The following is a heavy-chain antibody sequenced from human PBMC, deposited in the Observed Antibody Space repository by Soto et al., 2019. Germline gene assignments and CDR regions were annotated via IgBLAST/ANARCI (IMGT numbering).Heavy chain of an antibody. J-gene: IGHJ6*02. CDR1: GFTFSTYA. CDR2: ISSSSSTI. D-gene: IGHD3-3*01. V-gene: IGHV3-48*01. CDR3: SREYYDFWSGPPFMDV. Sequence: GGSLRLSCAASGFTFSTYAMAWVRQAPGKGLEWVSYISSSSSTIYYADSVKGRFTISRDNSKNSLYLQMNSLRAEDTAVYYCSREYYDFWSGPPFMDVWGQGTTVTVSS.